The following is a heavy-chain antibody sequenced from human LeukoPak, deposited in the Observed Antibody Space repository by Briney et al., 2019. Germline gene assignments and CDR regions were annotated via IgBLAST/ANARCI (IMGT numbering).Heavy chain of an antibody. CDR3: ARLLRGVNDAIDI. Sequence: QPGGSLRLSCAASGFTFSSYEMNWVRQAPGKGLEWVSYISSSGRTTYYADSVKGRFTISRDNAKNSLYLQMNSLRAEDTAVYYCARLLRGVNDAIDIWGQGTMVTVSS. J-gene: IGHJ3*02. D-gene: IGHD3-10*01. V-gene: IGHV3-48*03. CDR2: ISSSGRTT. CDR1: GFTFSSYE.